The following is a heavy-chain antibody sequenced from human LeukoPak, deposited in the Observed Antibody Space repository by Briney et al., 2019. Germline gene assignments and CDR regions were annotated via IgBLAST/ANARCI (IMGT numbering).Heavy chain of an antibody. V-gene: IGHV4-4*02. CDR1: GGSISSSNW. Sequence: SETLSLTCAVSGGSISSSNWWSWVRQPPGKGLEWIGEIYHSGSTNYNPSLKSRVTISVDKSKNQFSLKLSSVTAADTAVYYCARHALHFDNSKYYFDYWGQGTLVTVSS. CDR2: IYHSGST. J-gene: IGHJ4*02. CDR3: ARHALHFDNSKYYFDY. D-gene: IGHD3-22*01.